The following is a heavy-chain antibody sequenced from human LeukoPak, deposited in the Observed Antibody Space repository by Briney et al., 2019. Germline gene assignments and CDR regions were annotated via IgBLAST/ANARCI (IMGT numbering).Heavy chain of an antibody. CDR3: AREGFTSTWLYYYYYMDV. CDR2: ISNDGRNK. Sequence: GRSLRLSCAASGFTLSSYEMNWVRQAPGKGLEWVAVISNDGRNKNYAGSVRGRFTISRDNSKNGLHLQMNSLRPEDTAIYYCAREGFTSTWLYYYYYMDVWGKGTTVTVSS. V-gene: IGHV3-30*04. CDR1: GFTLSSYE. D-gene: IGHD6-13*01. J-gene: IGHJ6*03.